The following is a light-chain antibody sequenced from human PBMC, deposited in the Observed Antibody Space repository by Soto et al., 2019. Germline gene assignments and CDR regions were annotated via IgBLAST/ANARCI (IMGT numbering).Light chain of an antibody. J-gene: IGKJ1*01. CDR1: QILVHSDGNTY. CDR3: MQATYWPWT. CDR2: KVS. V-gene: IGKV2-30*02. Sequence: LVMTHSPLSLPFTLVEPASISCSXSQILVHSDGNTYLSWFQQRPGQSPRRLIYKVSNWDSGVPDRFSGSGSGTDFTLKISRVEAEDVGFYYCMQATYWPWTFGQGTKVDIK.